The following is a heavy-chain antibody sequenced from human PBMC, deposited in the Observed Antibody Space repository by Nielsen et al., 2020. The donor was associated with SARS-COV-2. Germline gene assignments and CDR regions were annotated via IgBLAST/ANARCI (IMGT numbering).Heavy chain of an antibody. D-gene: IGHD6-19*01. CDR1: GFTFSDYY. CDR3: ARESVTGTDALDI. Sequence: GGSLRLSCAASGFTFSDYYMSWIRQAPGKGLEWVSYISSSSSYTNYADSVKGRFTISRDNAKNSLSLQMNSLRAQDTAVYYCARESVTGTDALDIWGQGTVVTVSS. CDR2: ISSSSSYT. V-gene: IGHV3-11*06. J-gene: IGHJ3*02.